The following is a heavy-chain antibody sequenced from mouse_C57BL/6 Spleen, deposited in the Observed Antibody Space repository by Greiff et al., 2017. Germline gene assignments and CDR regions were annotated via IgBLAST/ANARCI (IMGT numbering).Heavy chain of an antibody. CDR1: GYTFTDYY. D-gene: IGHD1-1*01. J-gene: IGHJ2*01. Sequence: VQLQESGPELVKPGASVKISCKASGYTFTDYYINWVKQRPGQGLEWIGWIFPGSGSTYYNEKFKGKATLTVDKSSSTAYMLLSSLTSEDSAVYFCARGGTTVVDPYDYWGQGTTLTVSS. CDR3: ARGGTTVVDPYDY. CDR2: IFPGSGST. V-gene: IGHV1-75*01.